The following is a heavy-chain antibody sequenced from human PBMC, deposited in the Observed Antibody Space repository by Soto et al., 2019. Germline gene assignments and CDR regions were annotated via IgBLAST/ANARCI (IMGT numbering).Heavy chain of an antibody. CDR1: GYTLTTFG. CDR2: IIPVFAKT. D-gene: IGHD2-21*01. J-gene: IGHJ5*02. Sequence: QVQLVQSGAEVKKPGSSVKVSCKASGYTLTTFGISWVRQAPGQGLEWLGGIIPVFAKTTYAQKFRGRITLTADEATSTAYMELSRLTSDDTAIYYCAREGGGEYDSASYKPWWFDPWGHGTLVTVSS. V-gene: IGHV1-69*01. CDR3: AREGGGEYDSASYKPWWFDP.